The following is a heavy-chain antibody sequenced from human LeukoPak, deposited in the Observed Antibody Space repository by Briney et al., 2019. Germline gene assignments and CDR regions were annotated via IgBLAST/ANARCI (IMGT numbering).Heavy chain of an antibody. CDR3: ARWLYSSGWAIDY. CDR2: IIPIFGTA. V-gene: IGHV1-69*13. CDR1: GGTFSSYA. J-gene: IGHJ4*02. Sequence: ASVKVSCKASGGTFSSYAISWVRQAPGQGLEWMGGIIPIFGTANYAQKFQGRVTITADESTSTAYMELSSLRSEDTAVYYCARWLYSSGWAIDYWGQGTLVTVSS. D-gene: IGHD6-19*01.